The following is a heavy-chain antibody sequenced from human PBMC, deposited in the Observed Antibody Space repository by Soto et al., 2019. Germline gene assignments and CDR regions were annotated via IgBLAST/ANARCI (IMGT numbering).Heavy chain of an antibody. CDR2: IYYSGST. J-gene: IGHJ4*02. Sequence: PSETLSLTCTVSAASMTSYYWSWVRQPPGKGLEWIGYIYYSGSTTFNPSLKSRVTISVDTSKNQFSLKLSSVAAADTAVYYCARVGGYYLFSYWGQGTLVTVSS. V-gene: IGHV4-59*12. CDR1: AASMTSYY. CDR3: ARVGGYYLFSY. D-gene: IGHD3-22*01.